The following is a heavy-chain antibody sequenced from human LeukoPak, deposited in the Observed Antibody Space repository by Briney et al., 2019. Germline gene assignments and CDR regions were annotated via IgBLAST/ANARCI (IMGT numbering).Heavy chain of an antibody. CDR2: ISGSGGST. CDR3: AKAPPHYDFWSGYYNYYYYGMDV. D-gene: IGHD3-3*01. V-gene: IGHV3-23*01. J-gene: IGHJ6*02. CDR1: GFTFSSYA. Sequence: PGGSLRLSCAASGFTFSSYAMSWVRQAPGKGLEWVSAISGSGGSTYYADSVKGRFTISRDNSKNTLYLQMNSLRAEDTAVYYRAKAPPHYDFWSGYYNYYYYGMDVWGQGTTVTVSS.